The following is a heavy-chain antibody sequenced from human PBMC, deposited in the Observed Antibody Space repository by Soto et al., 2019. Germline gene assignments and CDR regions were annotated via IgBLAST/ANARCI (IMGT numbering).Heavy chain of an antibody. D-gene: IGHD6-19*01. Sequence: GGSLRLSCAASGFTFSTYTMNWVRQAPGKGLEWVSSISSGSNYIYYADSVKGRFTISRDNAKNSLYLQMNSLRAEDTAVYYCATTYGSLSHYWGQGTLVTVSS. CDR2: ISSGSNYI. V-gene: IGHV3-21*01. CDR1: GFTFSTYT. J-gene: IGHJ4*02. CDR3: ATTYGSLSHY.